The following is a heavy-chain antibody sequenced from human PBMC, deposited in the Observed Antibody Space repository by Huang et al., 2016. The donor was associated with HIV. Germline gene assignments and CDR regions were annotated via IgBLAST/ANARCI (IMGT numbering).Heavy chain of an antibody. Sequence: EVQLVESGGGLVKPGGSLRLSCAASGFTFSNGWMSWVRQAPGKGVEWVGRIKSKTDGGTTDYAAPVKGRFTISRDDSKNTLYLQMNTLKTEDTAVYYCTTDRDYGDYVADAFDIWGQGTMVTVSS. J-gene: IGHJ3*02. V-gene: IGHV3-15*01. CDR1: GFTFSNGW. D-gene: IGHD4-17*01. CDR3: TTDRDYGDYVADAFDI. CDR2: IKSKTDGGTT.